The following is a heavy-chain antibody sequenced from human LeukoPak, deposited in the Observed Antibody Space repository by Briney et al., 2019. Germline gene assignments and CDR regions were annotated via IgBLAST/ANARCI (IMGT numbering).Heavy chain of an antibody. CDR2: IYYSGST. CDR3: ARGRYIYGSPDDAFDI. Sequence: SETLSLTCTVSGGSISSSSYYWGWIRQPPGKGLEWIGSIYYSGSTYYNPSLKSRVTISVDTSKNQFSLKLSSVTAADTAVYYCARGRYIYGSPDDAFDIWGQGTMVTVSS. D-gene: IGHD5-18*01. CDR1: GGSISSSSYY. J-gene: IGHJ3*02. V-gene: IGHV4-39*01.